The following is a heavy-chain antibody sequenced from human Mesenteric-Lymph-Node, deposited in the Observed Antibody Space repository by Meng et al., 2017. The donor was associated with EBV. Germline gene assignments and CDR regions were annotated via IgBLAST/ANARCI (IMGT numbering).Heavy chain of an antibody. J-gene: IGHJ4*02. CDR2: SSGNT. D-gene: IGHD1-1*01. Sequence: VQLPDAGPGLVKPSQTLSLTCAVSGGSISGSPYYWSWIRQSPGKGLEWIGYSSGNTYYNPSLKSRVSISLDTSKNQFFLKLTSVTAADTAVYYCARGNYNFGQNFDYWGQGTLVTVSS. CDR1: GGSISGSPYY. V-gene: IGHV4-30-4*01. CDR3: ARGNYNFGQNFDY.